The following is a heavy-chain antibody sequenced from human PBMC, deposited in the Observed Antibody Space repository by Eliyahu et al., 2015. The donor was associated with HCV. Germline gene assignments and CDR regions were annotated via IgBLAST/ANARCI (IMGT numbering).Heavy chain of an antibody. CDR1: GFTFSSYA. J-gene: IGHJ4*02. D-gene: IGHD1-14*01. V-gene: IGHV3-23*01. CDR2: ITDFGGGT. Sequence: EVQLLESGGGLVQPGGSLRLSCAASGFTFSSYAMSWVRQAPGKGLEWVSTITDFGGGTQYGDSVKGRFTISRDNAKNTLYLQMHSLRGADTAVYYCARCPGQNLQHVDYWGQGTLVTVSS. CDR3: ARCPGQNLQHVDY.